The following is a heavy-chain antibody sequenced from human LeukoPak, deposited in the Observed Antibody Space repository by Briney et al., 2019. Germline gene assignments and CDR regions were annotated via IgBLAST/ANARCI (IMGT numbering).Heavy chain of an antibody. CDR2: IIPIFGTA. V-gene: IGHV1-69*05. Sequence: SVKVSCKASGGTFSSYGISWVRQAPGQGLEWMGRIIPIFGTANYAQKFQGRVTITTDESTSTAYMELSSLRSDDTAVYCCARDPPGGIDYWGQGTLVTVSS. J-gene: IGHJ4*02. CDR1: GGTFSSYG. D-gene: IGHD3-16*01. CDR3: ARDPPGGIDY.